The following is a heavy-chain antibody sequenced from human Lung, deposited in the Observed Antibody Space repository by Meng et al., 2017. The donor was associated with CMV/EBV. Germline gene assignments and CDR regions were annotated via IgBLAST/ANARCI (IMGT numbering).Heavy chain of an antibody. Sequence: ASVKVSXKASGDTFTGYYMHWVRQAPGQGLEWMGWINPRNGDTHYEEKFQGRVMMTRATSKSTAYMEVSSLRSDDTAVYFCARDYYSAGAPTGGLDVWGPETAVTVS. CDR3: ARDYYSAGAPTGGLDV. CDR1: GDTFTGYY. D-gene: IGHD3-10*01. CDR2: INPRNGDT. J-gene: IGHJ6*02. V-gene: IGHV1-2*02.